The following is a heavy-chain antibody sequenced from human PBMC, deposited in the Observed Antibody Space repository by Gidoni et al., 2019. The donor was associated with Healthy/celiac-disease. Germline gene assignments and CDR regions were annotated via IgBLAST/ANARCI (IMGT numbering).Heavy chain of an antibody. CDR2: ISGSGGST. Sequence: EVQLLESGGGLVQPGGSLSCSCAASGFTFSSYAMSGVRQAPGKGVEWVSAISGSGGSTNYADSVKGRFTISRDNFKNTLYLQMNSLRAEDTAVYYCAKDGASFPLSVNWYFDLWGRGTLVTVSS. J-gene: IGHJ2*01. V-gene: IGHV3-23*01. CDR3: AKDGASFPLSVNWYFDL. D-gene: IGHD1-26*01. CDR1: GFTFSSYA.